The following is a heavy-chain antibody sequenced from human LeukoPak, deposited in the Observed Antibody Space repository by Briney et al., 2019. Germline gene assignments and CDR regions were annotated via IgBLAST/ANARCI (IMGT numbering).Heavy chain of an antibody. J-gene: IGHJ4*02. Sequence: SETLSLTCTVSGGSITRGGYYWSWIRLHPGKGLEWIAYIFHSGISYITPSLRGRATISVDTSKNQFSLNLNSVTAADTAVYFCARGATVTNRSFDYWGQGTLVTVSS. CDR3: ARGATVTNRSFDY. D-gene: IGHD4-17*01. CDR1: GGSITRGGYY. V-gene: IGHV4-31*02. CDR2: IFHSGIS.